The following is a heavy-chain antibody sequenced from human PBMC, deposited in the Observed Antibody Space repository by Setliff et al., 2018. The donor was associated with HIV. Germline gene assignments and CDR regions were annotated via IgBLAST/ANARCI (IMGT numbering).Heavy chain of an antibody. CDR1: GYTFTAYG. CDR3: ARDSPLAFDY. J-gene: IGHJ4*02. Sequence: ASVKVSCKSSGYTFTAYGLSWVRQAPGQGLEWMGWINTNTGNPTYAQGFTGRFVFSLDTSVSTTYLQISSLKAEDTAVYYCARDSPLAFDYWGQGTPVTVSS. V-gene: IGHV7-4-1*02. D-gene: IGHD3-16*01. CDR2: INTNTGNP.